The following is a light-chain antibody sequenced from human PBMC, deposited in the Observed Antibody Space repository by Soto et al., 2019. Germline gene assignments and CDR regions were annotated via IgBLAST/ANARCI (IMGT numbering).Light chain of an antibody. CDR1: QSISSY. V-gene: IGKV1-39*01. CDR3: QQYNNYPRT. CDR2: AAS. J-gene: IGKJ1*01. Sequence: DIQMTQSPSSLSASVGDRVTITCRASQSISSYLNWYQQKPGKAPKLLIYAASSLQSGVPSGFSGSGSGTEFTLTISNLQPDDFATYFCQQYNNYPRTFGQGTKVDIK.